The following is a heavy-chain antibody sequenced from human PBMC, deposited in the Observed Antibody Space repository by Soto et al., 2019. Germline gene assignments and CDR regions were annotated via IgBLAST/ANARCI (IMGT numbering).Heavy chain of an antibody. CDR2: ISPIFSTA. D-gene: IGHD2-21*02. CDR1: GGTFSSYA. Sequence: QVQLVQSGAEVKKPGSSVKVSCKASGGTFSSYAISWVRQAPGQGLEWMGGISPIFSTANYAQKFQGRVTITADGSTSTAYMELSSLRSEDTAVYFCARAYCGGDCFRNWFDPWGQGTLVTVSS. V-gene: IGHV1-69*01. J-gene: IGHJ5*02. CDR3: ARAYCGGDCFRNWFDP.